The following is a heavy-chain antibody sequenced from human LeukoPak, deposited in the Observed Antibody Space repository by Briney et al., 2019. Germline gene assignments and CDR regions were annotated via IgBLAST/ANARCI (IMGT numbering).Heavy chain of an antibody. Sequence: ASVKVSCKASGYTFTSYGITWVRQAPGQGLEWMGWISAYNGNTNYAQKFQGRVTMTEDTSTDTAYMELSSLRSEDTAVYYCATGKDSSGYYYLYWGQGTLVTVSS. V-gene: IGHV1-18*01. CDR3: ATGKDSSGYYYLY. CDR1: GYTFTSYG. CDR2: ISAYNGNT. J-gene: IGHJ4*02. D-gene: IGHD3-22*01.